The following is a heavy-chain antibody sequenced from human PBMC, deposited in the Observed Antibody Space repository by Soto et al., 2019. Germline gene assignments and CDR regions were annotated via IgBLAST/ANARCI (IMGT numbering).Heavy chain of an antibody. CDR1: GFTFSNAW. J-gene: IGHJ4*02. V-gene: IGHV3-15*01. CDR3: STIPRDYGDYDY. CDR2: IKSKSAGGTT. D-gene: IGHD4-17*01. Sequence: GGSLRLSCAASGFTFSNAWMTWVRQAPGKGLEWVGRIKSKSAGGTTDYAAPVKGRSTISRDDSKNTLYLQMSSLKTEDTAVYYCSTIPRDYGDYDYWSQGTLVTVSS.